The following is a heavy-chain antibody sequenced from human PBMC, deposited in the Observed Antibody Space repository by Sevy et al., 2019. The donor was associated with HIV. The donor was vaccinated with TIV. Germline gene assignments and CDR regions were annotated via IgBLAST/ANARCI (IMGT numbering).Heavy chain of an antibody. Sequence: GGSLRLSCAASGFSLTTSDMHWVRQAPGKGLEWVAYVRNDGSNKYYADSVRDRFTLSRDSPKITLYLQMNSLRDEDTAIYYCARGRKTTEEWLEELDYYYGLDVWGQGTTVTVSS. D-gene: IGHD2-8*01. CDR3: ARGRKTTEEWLEELDYYYGLDV. CDR1: GFSLTTSD. J-gene: IGHJ6*02. V-gene: IGHV3-30*02. CDR2: VRNDGSNK.